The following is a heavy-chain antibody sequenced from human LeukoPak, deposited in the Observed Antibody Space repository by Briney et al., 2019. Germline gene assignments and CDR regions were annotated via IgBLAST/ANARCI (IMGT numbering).Heavy chain of an antibody. Sequence: PGGSLRLSCAASGFTFSSYGMHWVRQAPGKGLEWVAVISYDGSNKYYADSVKGRFTISRDNSKNTLYLQMNSLRAEDTAVYYCAKDKVGATTGGYYFDYWGQGTLVTVSS. V-gene: IGHV3-30*18. CDR1: GFTFSSYG. CDR2: ISYDGSNK. CDR3: AKDKVGATTGGYYFDY. J-gene: IGHJ4*02. D-gene: IGHD1-26*01.